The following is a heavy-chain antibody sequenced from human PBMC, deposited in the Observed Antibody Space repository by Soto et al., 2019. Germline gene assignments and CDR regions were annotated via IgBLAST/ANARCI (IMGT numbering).Heavy chain of an antibody. CDR3: ATDSSGYYPVAY. Sequence: QVQLVQSGAEEKKPGASVKVSCKASGYTFTNYAMHWVRQAPGQRLEWMGWIKVGSGNTKYSQNFQGRVTITRDTAASTDYMALSSLRAEDTAVYYCATDSSGYYPVAYWGQGTLVTVSS. CDR2: IKVGSGNT. V-gene: IGHV1-3*05. CDR1: GYTFTNYA. D-gene: IGHD3-22*01. J-gene: IGHJ4*02.